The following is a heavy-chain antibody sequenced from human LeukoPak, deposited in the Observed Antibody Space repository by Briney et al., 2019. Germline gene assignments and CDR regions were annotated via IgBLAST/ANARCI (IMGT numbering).Heavy chain of an antibody. Sequence: GGSLGLSCAASGNYWMHWVRQVAGKGLVWVSHINSDGSWTSYADSVKGRFTISKDNAKNTVYLQMNSLRAEDTAVYYCVSFYETYWGRGTLVTVSS. V-gene: IGHV3-74*01. CDR2: INSDGSWT. CDR1: GNYW. CDR3: VSFYETY. D-gene: IGHD2/OR15-2a*01. J-gene: IGHJ4*02.